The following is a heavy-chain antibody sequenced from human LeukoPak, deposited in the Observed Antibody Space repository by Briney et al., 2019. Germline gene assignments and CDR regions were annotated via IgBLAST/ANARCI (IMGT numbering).Heavy chain of an antibody. CDR2: IKQDGSEK. V-gene: IGHV3-7*01. CDR1: GFTFSSYW. J-gene: IGHJ6*02. CDR3: ASLAVAASYYYYGMDV. D-gene: IGHD6-19*01. Sequence: GGSLRLPCAASGFTFSSYWMSWVRQAPGKGLEWVANIKQDGSEKYYVDSVKGRFTISRDNAKNSLYLQMNSLRAEDTAVYYCASLAVAASYYYYGMDVWGQGTSVTVSS.